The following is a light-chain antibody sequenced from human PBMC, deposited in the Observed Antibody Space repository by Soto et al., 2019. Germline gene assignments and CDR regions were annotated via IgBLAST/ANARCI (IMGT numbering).Light chain of an antibody. J-gene: IGKJ4*01. V-gene: IGKV3-15*01. CDR2: AAS. CDR1: QTISNM. CDR3: QYYNNWLAT. Sequence: EIVLTQYPATLSLSPGDKVSLSCRANQTISNMLAWYQQKPGQAPRLLIYAASTRATGVSARFSGSGSGTESTLTISSLQSEDFTIYYCQYYNNWLATFGGGTKVDIK.